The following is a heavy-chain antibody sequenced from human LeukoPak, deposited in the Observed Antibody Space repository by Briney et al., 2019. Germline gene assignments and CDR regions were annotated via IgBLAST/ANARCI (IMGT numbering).Heavy chain of an antibody. J-gene: IGHJ4*02. CDR2: ISGSGGST. D-gene: IGHD3-22*01. Sequence: GGSLRLSCAASGFTFNSYAMSWVRQAPGKGLEWVSAISGSGGSTYYADSVKGRFTISRDNSKNTLYLQMNSLRAEDTAVYYCAKDDSSGYYGVIQYYFDYWGQGTLVTVSS. CDR1: GFTFNSYA. V-gene: IGHV3-23*01. CDR3: AKDDSSGYYGVIQYYFDY.